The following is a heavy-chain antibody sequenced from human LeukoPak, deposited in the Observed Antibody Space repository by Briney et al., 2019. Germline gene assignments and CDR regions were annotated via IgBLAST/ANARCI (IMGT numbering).Heavy chain of an antibody. J-gene: IGHJ4*02. CDR1: GYTFTGYY. Sequence: GSVKVSCKASGYTFTGYYMHWVRQAPGQGLEWMGWINPNTGDTNHAQKFQGRVTMTRDTSISTAYMELSRLRSDDTAVYYCARYGGTGYFDYWGQGTLVTVSS. V-gene: IGHV1-2*02. CDR2: INPNTGDT. CDR3: ARYGGTGYFDY. D-gene: IGHD4-23*01.